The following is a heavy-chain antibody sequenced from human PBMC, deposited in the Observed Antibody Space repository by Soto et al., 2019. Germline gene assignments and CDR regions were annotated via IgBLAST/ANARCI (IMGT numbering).Heavy chain of an antibody. CDR3: SISSRVPAAMLDYYYYMNV. J-gene: IGHJ6*03. CDR2: INHSGST. V-gene: IGHV4-34*01. D-gene: IGHD2-2*01. CDR1: GGSFSGYY. Sequence: SETLSLTCAVYGGSFSGYYWSWIRQPPGKGLEWIGEINHSGSTNYNPSLKSRVTISVDTSKNQFSLKLSSVTAADTAVYYCSISSRVPAAMLDYYYYMNVCGKGTTVTVS.